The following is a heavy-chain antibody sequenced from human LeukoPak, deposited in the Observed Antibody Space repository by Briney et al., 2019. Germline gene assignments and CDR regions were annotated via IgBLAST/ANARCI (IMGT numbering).Heavy chain of an antibody. D-gene: IGHD6-19*01. V-gene: IGHV3-48*01. J-gene: IGHJ4*02. CDR2: ISSSSSTI. CDR1: GFTFSSYS. CDR3: ARDGEYSSGLRTG. Sequence: GGSLRLSCAASGFTFSSYSMNWVRQAPGKGLEWVSYISSSSSTIYYADSVKGRFTISRDNAKNSLYLQMNSLRAEDTAVYYCARDGEYSSGLRTGWGQGTLVTVSS.